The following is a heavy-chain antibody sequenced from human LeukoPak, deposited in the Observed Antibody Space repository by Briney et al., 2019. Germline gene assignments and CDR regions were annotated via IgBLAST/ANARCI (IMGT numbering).Heavy chain of an antibody. CDR1: EFTFSSIG. CDR3: AKGATLWSPDAFDI. Sequence: GTLKLSCAASEFTFSSIGMNWVRQAPGKGLEWVSAISGSGGTTYYADSVQGRFTISRDNSKNTLYLQMNSLRVEDTAVYYCAKGATLWSPDAFDIWGQGTMVTVSS. V-gene: IGHV3-23*01. CDR2: ISGSGGTT. J-gene: IGHJ3*02. D-gene: IGHD3-10*01.